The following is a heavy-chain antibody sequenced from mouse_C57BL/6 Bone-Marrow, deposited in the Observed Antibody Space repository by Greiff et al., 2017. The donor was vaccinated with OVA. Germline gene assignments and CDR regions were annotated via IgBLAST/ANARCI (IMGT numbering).Heavy chain of an antibody. CDR3: ARGVRHYFDY. CDR2: IYPSDSET. CDR1: GYTFTSYW. D-gene: IGHD2-1*01. Sequence: VQLQQPGAELVRPGSSVKLSCKASGYTFTSYWMDWVKQRPGQGLEWIGNIYPSDSETHYNQKFKDKATLTVDKSSSTAYMQLSSLTSEDSAVYYCARGVRHYFDYWGQGTTLTVSS. J-gene: IGHJ2*01. V-gene: IGHV1-61*01.